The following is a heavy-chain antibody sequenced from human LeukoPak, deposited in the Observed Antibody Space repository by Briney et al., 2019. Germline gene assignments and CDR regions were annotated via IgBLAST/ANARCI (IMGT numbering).Heavy chain of an antibody. CDR2: IYYSGST. CDR1: GGSISSSSYY. Sequence: SETLSLTCTVSGGSISSSSYYWGWIRQPPGKGLEWIGSIYYSGSTYYNPSLKSRVTISVDTSKNQFSLKLSSVTAADTAVYYCASYKTHLGAFDIWGQGTMVTVSS. D-gene: IGHD5-24*01. J-gene: IGHJ3*02. CDR3: ASYKTHLGAFDI. V-gene: IGHV4-39*01.